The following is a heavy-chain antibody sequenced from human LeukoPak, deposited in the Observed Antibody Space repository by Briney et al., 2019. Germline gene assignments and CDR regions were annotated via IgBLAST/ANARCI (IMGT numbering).Heavy chain of an antibody. CDR1: GYTFTSYD. CDR3: ASQNPYYDILTGYPSLWDRYLGYYYYYGMDV. V-gene: IGHV1-8*01. D-gene: IGHD3-9*01. Sequence: GASVKVSCKASGYTFTSYDINWVRQATGQGLEWMGWMNPNSGNTGYAQKFQGRVTMTRNTSISTAYMGLSSLRSEDTAVYYCASQNPYYDILTGYPSLWDRYLGYYYYYGMDVWGQGTTVTVSS. CDR2: MNPNSGNT. J-gene: IGHJ6*02.